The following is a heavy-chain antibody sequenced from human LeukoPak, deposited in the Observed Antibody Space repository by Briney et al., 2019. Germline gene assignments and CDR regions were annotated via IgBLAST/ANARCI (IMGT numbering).Heavy chain of an antibody. J-gene: IGHJ4*01. Sequence: SETLSLTCAVYGGSFSGYYWSWIRQPPGKGLEWIGEINHSGSTNYNPSLKSRVTISVDTSKNQFSLKLSSVTAADTAVYYCGGGRPILRGYYTRTYYLEFWGPGTLVNVSS. V-gene: IGHV4-34*01. CDR2: INHSGST. CDR3: GGGRPILRGYYTRTYYLEF. CDR1: GGSFSGYY. D-gene: IGHD3-3*01.